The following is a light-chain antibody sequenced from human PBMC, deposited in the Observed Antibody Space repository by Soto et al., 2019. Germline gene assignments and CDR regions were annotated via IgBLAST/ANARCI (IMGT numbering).Light chain of an antibody. V-gene: IGKV3-15*01. CDR3: QQDSSWPLT. Sequence: EIVMTQSPATLSVSPGGRVTLSCRASQDIRSSLAWYQQKPGQAPNLLIYGASIRATGVPATFSGSGSGTEFTLSISSLQSEHLGVYYCQQDSSWPLTFGGGAKVDVK. CDR2: GAS. CDR1: QDIRSS. J-gene: IGKJ4*01.